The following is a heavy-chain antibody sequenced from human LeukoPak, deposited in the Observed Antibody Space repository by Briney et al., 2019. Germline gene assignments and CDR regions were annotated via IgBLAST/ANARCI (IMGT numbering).Heavy chain of an antibody. V-gene: IGHV4-39*01. CDR3: ARSYYYHYRQIDY. Sequence: SETLSLTCTVSGDSISTSNYYWGWIPQPPGKGLEWLGSIYYSGITHYNPSLKSRVTIYVDTSKKQFSLHLFSVTAADTAVFYCARSYYYHYRQIDYWGQGSLVTVSS. CDR1: GDSISTSNYY. D-gene: IGHD3-10*01. CDR2: IYYSGIT. J-gene: IGHJ4*02.